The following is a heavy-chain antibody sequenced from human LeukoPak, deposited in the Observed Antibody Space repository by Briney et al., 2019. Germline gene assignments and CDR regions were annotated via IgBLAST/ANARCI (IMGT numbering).Heavy chain of an antibody. J-gene: IGHJ4*02. CDR3: ARGYTYGDY. CDR1: GYTFTSYY. V-gene: IGHV1-46*01. D-gene: IGHD5-18*01. Sequence: ASAKVSCKAPGYTFTSYYMHWVRQAPGQGLEWMGIINPSSGSTSYAQNFQGRVTMTRDTSSSTVNMELSSLRSEDTAVYYCARGYTYGDYWGQGTLVTVSS. CDR2: INPSSGST.